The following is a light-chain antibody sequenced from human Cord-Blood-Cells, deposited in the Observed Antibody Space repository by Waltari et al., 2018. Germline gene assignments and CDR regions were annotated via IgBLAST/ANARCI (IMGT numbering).Light chain of an antibody. CDR1: QSVSSY. CDR3: QQRSNWPIT. Sequence: EIVLTQSPATLSLSPGGRATLSCRASQSVSSYLAWYQQKPGQAPRLLIYDASNRATGIPARFSGSGSGTDFTLTINSLEPEDFAVYYCQQRSNWPITFGQGTRLEIK. J-gene: IGKJ5*01. CDR2: DAS. V-gene: IGKV3-11*01.